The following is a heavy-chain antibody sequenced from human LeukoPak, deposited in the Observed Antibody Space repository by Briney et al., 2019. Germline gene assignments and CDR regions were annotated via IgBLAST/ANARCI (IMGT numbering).Heavy chain of an antibody. Sequence: PGGSLRLSCAASGFTFSSYAMSWVRQAPGKGLEWVSAISGSGGSTYYADSVKGRFTISRDNSKNTLYLQMNSLRAEDTAVYYCARVRYCSGGSCYSSYYYGMDVWGQGTTVTVSS. J-gene: IGHJ6*02. CDR2: ISGSGGST. V-gene: IGHV3-23*01. CDR3: ARVRYCSGGSCYSSYYYGMDV. CDR1: GFTFSSYA. D-gene: IGHD2-15*01.